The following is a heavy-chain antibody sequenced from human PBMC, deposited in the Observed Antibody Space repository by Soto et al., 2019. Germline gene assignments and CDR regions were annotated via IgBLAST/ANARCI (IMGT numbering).Heavy chain of an antibody. CDR2: IYPGDADT. CDR1: GYSFTSYW. V-gene: IGHV5-51*01. Sequence: GESLKIPCKGSGYSFTSYWIGWVRQMPGQGRGWMGIIYPGDADTRYRPSFQGDVTISADRSISTAYLQWSSLKASDAAMYYCARQVSTFGGVIVRMDVWGQGTTVTVSS. D-gene: IGHD3-16*02. CDR3: ARQVSTFGGVIVRMDV. J-gene: IGHJ6*02.